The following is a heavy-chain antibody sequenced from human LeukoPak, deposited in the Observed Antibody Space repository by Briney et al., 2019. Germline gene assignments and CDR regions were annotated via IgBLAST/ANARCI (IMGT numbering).Heavy chain of an antibody. CDR3: ARGRKIVVVPAAMRWFDP. V-gene: IGHV4-39*01. D-gene: IGHD2-2*01. CDR2: IYYSGST. J-gene: IGHJ5*02. CDR1: GGSISSSSYY. Sequence: PSETLSLTCTVSGGSISSSSYYWGWIRQPPGKGLEWIGSIYYSGSTYYNPSLKSRVTISVDTSKNQFSLKLSSVTAADTAVYYCARGRKIVVVPAAMRWFDPWGQGTLVTVSS.